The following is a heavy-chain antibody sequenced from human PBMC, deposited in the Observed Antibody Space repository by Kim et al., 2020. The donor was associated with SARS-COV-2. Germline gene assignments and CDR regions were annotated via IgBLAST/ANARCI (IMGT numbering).Heavy chain of an antibody. CDR3: ARLVVPAAYQMNDAFDI. D-gene: IGHD2-2*01. CDR2: IYYSGST. V-gene: IGHV4-59*08. Sequence: SETLSLTCTVSGGSISSYYWSWIRQPPGKGLEWIGYIYYSGSTNYNPSLKSRVTISVDTSKNQFSLKLSSVTAADTAVYYCARLVVPAAYQMNDAFDIWGQGTMVTVSS. J-gene: IGHJ3*02. CDR1: GGSISSYY.